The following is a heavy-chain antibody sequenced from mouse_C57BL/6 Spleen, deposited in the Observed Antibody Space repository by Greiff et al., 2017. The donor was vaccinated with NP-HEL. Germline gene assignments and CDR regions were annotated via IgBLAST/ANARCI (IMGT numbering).Heavy chain of an antibody. CDR1: GYAFTNYL. CDR3: ARDYGSSPDY. V-gene: IGHV1-54*01. Sequence: VKLMESGAELVRPGTSVKVSCKASGYAFTNYLIEWVKQRPGQGLEWIGVINPGSGGTNYNEKFKGKATLTADKSSSTAYMQLSSLTSEDSAVYFCARDYGSSPDYWGQGTTLTVSS. J-gene: IGHJ2*01. D-gene: IGHD1-1*01. CDR2: INPGSGGT.